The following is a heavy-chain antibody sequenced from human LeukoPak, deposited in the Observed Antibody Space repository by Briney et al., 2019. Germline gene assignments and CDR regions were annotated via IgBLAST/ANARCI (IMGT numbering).Heavy chain of an antibody. V-gene: IGHV4-59*01. CDR2: IYYSGST. Sequence: PSETLSLTCAVYGGSFSGYYWSWIRQPPGKGLEWIGYIYYSGSTNYNPSLKSRVTISVDTSKNQFSLKLSSVTAADTAVYYCARSWYYYDSSGYLNWFDPWGQGTLVTVSS. CDR1: GGSFSGYY. CDR3: ARSWYYYDSSGYLNWFDP. D-gene: IGHD3-22*01. J-gene: IGHJ5*02.